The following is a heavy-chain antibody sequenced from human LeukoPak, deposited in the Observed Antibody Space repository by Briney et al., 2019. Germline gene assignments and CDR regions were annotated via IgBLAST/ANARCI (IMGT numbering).Heavy chain of an antibody. D-gene: IGHD1-26*01. CDR1: GGSISSSSYY. CDR3: ARRWELPYFDY. Sequence: PSETLSLTCTVSGGSISSSSYYWGWIRQPPGKGLEWIGSIYYSGSTYYNPSLKSRVTISVDTSKNQFSLKLSSVTAADTAVYYCARRWELPYFDYWGQGTLVTVSS. J-gene: IGHJ4*02. V-gene: IGHV4-39*07. CDR2: IYYSGST.